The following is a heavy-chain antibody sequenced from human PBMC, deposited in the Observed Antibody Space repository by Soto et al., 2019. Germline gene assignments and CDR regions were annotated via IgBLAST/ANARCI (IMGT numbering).Heavy chain of an antibody. CDR2: ISGSGGST. CDR3: ARRGSGSYYDY. V-gene: IGHV3-23*01. Sequence: EVQLLESGGGLVQPGGSLRLSCAASGFTFSSYAMRWVRQAPVKGLEWVSAISGSGGSTYYADSVKGRFTISRDNSKNTLYLQMNSLRAEDTAVYDWARRGSGSYYDYWGQGTLVTVSS. CDR1: GFTFSSYA. D-gene: IGHD1-26*01. J-gene: IGHJ4*02.